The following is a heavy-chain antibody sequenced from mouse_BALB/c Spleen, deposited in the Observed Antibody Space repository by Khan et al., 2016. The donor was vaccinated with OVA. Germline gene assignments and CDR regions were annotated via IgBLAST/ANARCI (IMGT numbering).Heavy chain of an antibody. CDR2: INYSGTT. J-gene: IGHJ3*01. CDR3: VRGKAC. Sequence: EVELVESGPGLVKPSQSLSLTCTVTGYSITSDYAWNWIRQFPGNKLEWMGYINYSGTTSKKPSLKSRISITRDTSKNKFFLQLNPVTTEDTAQYCCVRGKACWSRGTLVTVCA. V-gene: IGHV3-2*02. CDR1: GYSITSDYA.